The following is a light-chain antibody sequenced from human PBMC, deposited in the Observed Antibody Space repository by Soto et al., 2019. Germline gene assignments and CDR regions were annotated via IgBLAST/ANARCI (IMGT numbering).Light chain of an antibody. V-gene: IGKV3D-20*02. Sequence: EIVLTQSPGTLSLSPGERATLSCRASQSVSSSYLAWYQQKPGRAPRLLIYGASSRATGIPDRFSGSGSGTDFTLTISRLEPEDFAVYYCQQRSNWATFGPGTKVDIK. CDR3: QQRSNWAT. J-gene: IGKJ3*01. CDR2: GAS. CDR1: QSVSSSY.